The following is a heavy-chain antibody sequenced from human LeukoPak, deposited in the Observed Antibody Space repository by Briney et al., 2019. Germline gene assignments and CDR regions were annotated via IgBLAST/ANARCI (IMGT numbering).Heavy chain of an antibody. J-gene: IGHJ6*03. V-gene: IGHV1-46*01. CDR2: INPTGGST. CDR3: ARGHYDSSGYYLYYYYYMDV. D-gene: IGHD3-22*01. CDR1: GYTFTSYY. Sequence: ASVKVSCKASGYTFTSYYMHWVRQAPGQGLEWMGLINPTGGSTGYAQKFQGRVTMTRDMSTSTDYMELSSLRSEDTAIYYCARGHYDSSGYYLYYYYYMDVWGKGTTVTISS.